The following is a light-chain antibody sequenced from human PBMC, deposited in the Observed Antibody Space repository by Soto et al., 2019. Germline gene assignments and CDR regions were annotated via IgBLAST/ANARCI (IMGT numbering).Light chain of an antibody. J-gene: IGLJ1*01. CDR3: SSYASSSTYV. CDR2: DVT. V-gene: IGLV2-18*02. CDR1: SSNIGSNT. Sequence: QSVLTQPPSASGTPGQTVTISCSGSSSNIGSNTVNWYQHLPGTAPKLMIYDVTNRPSGVSNRFFGSKSGNTASLTISGLQAEDEADYYCSSYASSSTYVFGTGTKVTVL.